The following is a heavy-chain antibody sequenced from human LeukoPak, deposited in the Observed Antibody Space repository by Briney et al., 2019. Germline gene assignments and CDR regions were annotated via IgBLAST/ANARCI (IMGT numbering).Heavy chain of an antibody. D-gene: IGHD3-10*01. CDR2: INPNSGGT. CDR3: ARGERGVIVYDGDY. CDR1: GYTFTSYD. V-gene: IGHV1-2*06. Sequence: ASVKVSCKASGYTFTSYDINWVRQAPGQGLEWMGRINPNSGGTNYARKFQGRVTMTRDTSISTAYMELSRLRSDDTAVYYCARGERGVIVYDGDYWGQGTLVTVSS. J-gene: IGHJ4*02.